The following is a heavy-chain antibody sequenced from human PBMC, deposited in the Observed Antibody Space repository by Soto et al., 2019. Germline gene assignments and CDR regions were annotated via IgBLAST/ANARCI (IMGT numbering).Heavy chain of an antibody. J-gene: IGHJ6*02. CDR3: AREGHRLAYYYYGMDV. CDR2: IIPIFGTA. CDR1: GGTFSSYA. V-gene: IGHV1-69*12. Sequence: QVQLVQSGAELKKPGSSVKVSCKASGGTFSSYAISWVRQAPVQGLEWMGGIIPIFGTANYAQKFQGRVTITADESTSTDYMELSSLRSEDTAVYYCAREGHRLAYYYYGMDVWGQGTTVTVSS.